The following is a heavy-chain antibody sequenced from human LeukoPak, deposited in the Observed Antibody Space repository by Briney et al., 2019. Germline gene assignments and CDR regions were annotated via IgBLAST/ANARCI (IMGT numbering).Heavy chain of an antibody. V-gene: IGHV3-48*03. Sequence: GGSLRLSCAASGFTFSSYEMNWVRQAPGKGLEWVSYISSSGSTIYYADSAKGRFTISRDNAKNSLYLQMNSLRAEDTAVYYCARAGYSSSWYVRGAFDYWGQGTLVTVSS. CDR3: ARAGYSSSWYVRGAFDY. CDR2: ISSSGSTI. D-gene: IGHD6-13*01. J-gene: IGHJ4*02. CDR1: GFTFSSYE.